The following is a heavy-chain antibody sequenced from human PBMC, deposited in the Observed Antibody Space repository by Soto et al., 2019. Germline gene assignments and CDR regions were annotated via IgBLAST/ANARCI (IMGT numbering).Heavy chain of an antibody. CDR1: VGSISSSSYY. Sequence: SETLSLTCTVSVGSISSSSYYWGWIRQPPGKGLEWIGSIYYSGSTYYNPSLKSRVTISVDTSKNQFSLKLSSVTAADTAVYYCARRRASRSGWYGVFDIWGQGTMVTVSS. J-gene: IGHJ3*02. CDR3: ARRRASRSGWYGVFDI. V-gene: IGHV4-39*01. CDR2: IYYSGST. D-gene: IGHD6-19*01.